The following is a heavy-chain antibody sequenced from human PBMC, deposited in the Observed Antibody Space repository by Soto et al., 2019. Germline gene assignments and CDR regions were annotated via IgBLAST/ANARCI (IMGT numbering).Heavy chain of an antibody. V-gene: IGHV4-34*01. CDR2: INHSGST. D-gene: IGHD6-6*01. CDR3: ARGVQLDAYPGYNWFDP. Sequence: QVQLQQWGAGLLKPSETLSLTCAVYGGSFSGYYWSWIRQPPGKGLEWFGEINHSGSTNYNPSLMSRVTISGDTSKHQFSLKLSSVTAADTAVYYCARGVQLDAYPGYNWFDPWGQGTLVTVSS. J-gene: IGHJ5*02. CDR1: GGSFSGYY.